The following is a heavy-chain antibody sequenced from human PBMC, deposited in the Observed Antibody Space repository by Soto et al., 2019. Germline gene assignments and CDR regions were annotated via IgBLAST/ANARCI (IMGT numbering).Heavy chain of an antibody. CDR3: VRDRGYPDSFDI. Sequence: HPGGSLRLSCAASGFNFGPFLMHWVRQAPGKGLVWVSHINSDGTTIVYADSVKGRFTISRDNAKNTLYLQMNSLRVEDTAVYFCVRDRGYPDSFDIWGPGTLVTVSS. V-gene: IGHV3-74*01. J-gene: IGHJ3*02. D-gene: IGHD3-10*01. CDR1: GFNFGPFL. CDR2: INSDGTTI.